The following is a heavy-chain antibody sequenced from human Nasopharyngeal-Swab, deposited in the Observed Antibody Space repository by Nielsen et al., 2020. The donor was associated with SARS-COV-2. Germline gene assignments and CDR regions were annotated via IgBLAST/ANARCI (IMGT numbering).Heavy chain of an antibody. CDR3: ARVRTDYYDSSGYYPSGGDDY. CDR2: ISSSSSTI. Sequence: WIRQPPGKGLEWVSYISSSSSTIYYADSVKGRFIISRDNAKNSLYLQMNSLRAEDTAVYYCARVRTDYYDSSGYYPSGGDDYWGQGTLVTVSS. J-gene: IGHJ4*02. D-gene: IGHD3-22*01. V-gene: IGHV3-48*04.